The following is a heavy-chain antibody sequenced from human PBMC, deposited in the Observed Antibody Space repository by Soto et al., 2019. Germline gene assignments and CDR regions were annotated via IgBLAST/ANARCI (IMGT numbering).Heavy chain of an antibody. J-gene: IGHJ4*02. V-gene: IGHV1-69*13. CDR1: GGTFSSYA. CDR3: ARVLSGSYCLSY. Sequence: EASVKVSCKASGGTFSSYAISWVRQAPGQGLEWMGGIIPIFGTANYAQKFQGRVTITADESTSTAYMELSSLRSEDTAVYYCARVLSGSYCLSYWGQGTLVTVSS. D-gene: IGHD1-26*01. CDR2: IIPIFGTA.